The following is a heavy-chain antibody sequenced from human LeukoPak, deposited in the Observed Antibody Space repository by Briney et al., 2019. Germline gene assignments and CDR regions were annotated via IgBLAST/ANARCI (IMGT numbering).Heavy chain of an antibody. J-gene: IGHJ4*02. CDR3: ARDASPFDY. Sequence: ASVKVSCKGSGGTFSRYSISWVRQAPGQGLEWMGWINPNSGGTNYAQRFQGRVTMTRDTSISTAYMELSGLRSDDTAVYYCARDASPFDYWGQGTLVTVSS. V-gene: IGHV1-2*02. CDR2: INPNSGGT. CDR1: GGTFSRYS.